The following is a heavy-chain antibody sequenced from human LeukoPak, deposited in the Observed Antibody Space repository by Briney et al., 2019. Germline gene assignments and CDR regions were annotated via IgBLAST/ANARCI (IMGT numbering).Heavy chain of an antibody. Sequence: SETLSLTCTVSSGSVSNGDYYWSWLRQPPGKALEWIGYIYYTGSAYYNPSLGGRVTLSVDTSKNQFSVKLSSVTAADTAVYYCARSRNYYGSGDYWGQGTLVTVSS. CDR3: ARSRNYYGSGDY. D-gene: IGHD3-10*01. CDR2: IYYTGSA. V-gene: IGHV4-61*08. J-gene: IGHJ4*02. CDR1: SGSVSNGDYY.